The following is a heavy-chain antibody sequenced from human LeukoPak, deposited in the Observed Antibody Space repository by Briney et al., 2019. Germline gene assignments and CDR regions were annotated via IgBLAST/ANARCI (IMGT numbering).Heavy chain of an antibody. CDR1: GGSISNYY. CDR3: ARGLDDFWNSHYYAFDI. J-gene: IGHJ3*02. Sequence: PSETLSLTCTVSGGSISNYYWGWIRQPPGKGLEWIGNIYYSGNTYYNPSLKSRVTISIDTSKNQFSLKLSSVTAADTAVYDCARGLDDFWNSHYYAFDIWGRGTMVTVSS. CDR2: IYYSGNT. V-gene: IGHV4-59*12. D-gene: IGHD3-3*01.